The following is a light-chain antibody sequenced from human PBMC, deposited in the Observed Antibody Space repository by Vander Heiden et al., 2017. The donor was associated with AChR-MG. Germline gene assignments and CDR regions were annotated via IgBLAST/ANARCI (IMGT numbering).Light chain of an antibody. Sequence: QSVLTQPPSASETPVQRVTISCSGGSSNVGSNTVSWYQHLPRTAPRLLIYTNEHRPSGVPDRFSGSKSGTAASLAISGLQSEDEADYYCATWDDRLKAYVFGTGTTVTVL. CDR2: TNE. J-gene: IGLJ1*01. V-gene: IGLV1-44*01. CDR1: SSNVGSNT. CDR3: ATWDDRLKAYV.